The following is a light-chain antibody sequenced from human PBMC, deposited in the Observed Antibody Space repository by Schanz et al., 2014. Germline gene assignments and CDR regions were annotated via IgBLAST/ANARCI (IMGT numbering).Light chain of an antibody. CDR3: QSYDSSLTGSV. Sequence: QSVLTQPPSVSGTPGQRVTISCSGSSSNIGRNPVNWYQQLPGTAPKLLIYRNDERPSGVPDRFSGSKSGASASLAITGLQAEDEADYYCQSYDSSLTGSVFGGGTKLTVL. J-gene: IGLJ2*01. V-gene: IGLV1-44*01. CDR2: RND. CDR1: SSNIGRNP.